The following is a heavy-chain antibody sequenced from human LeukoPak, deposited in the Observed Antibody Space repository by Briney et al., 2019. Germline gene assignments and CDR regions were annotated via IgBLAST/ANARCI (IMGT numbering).Heavy chain of an antibody. V-gene: IGHV4-34*01. CDR1: GGSFSGYY. Sequence: SETLSLTCAVYGGSFSGYYWSWIRQPPGKGLEWIGEINHSGSTNYNPSLKSRVTISVDTSKNQFSLKLSSVTAADTAVYYCARDLKQPGDIWGQGTMVTVSS. CDR2: INHSGST. J-gene: IGHJ3*02. CDR3: ARDLKQPGDI. D-gene: IGHD6-13*01.